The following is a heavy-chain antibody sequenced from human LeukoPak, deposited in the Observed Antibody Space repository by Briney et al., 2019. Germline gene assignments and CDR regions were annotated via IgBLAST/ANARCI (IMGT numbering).Heavy chain of an antibody. CDR1: GFTFSSYA. V-gene: IGHV3-30*04. D-gene: IGHD1-7*01. Sequence: GGSLRLSCAASGFTFSSYAIHWVRQAPGKGLEWVAGTSYDGSNTYYPDAVKGRFTISRDSSKNTVFLQMDSLTTEDTAVYYCARDINWNYFFGSWGVGTLVTVSS. J-gene: IGHJ5*01. CDR2: TSYDGSNT. CDR3: ARDINWNYFFGS.